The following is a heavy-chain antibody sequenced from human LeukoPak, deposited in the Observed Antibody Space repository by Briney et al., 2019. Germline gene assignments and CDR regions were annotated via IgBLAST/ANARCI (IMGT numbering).Heavy chain of an antibody. CDR1: GGSISSSSYY. D-gene: IGHD4-17*01. CDR3: ARDGSPFTVTTIFY. CDR2: IYYSGST. J-gene: IGHJ4*02. Sequence: PSETLSLTCTVSGGSISSSSYYWGWIRQPPGKGLEWIGSIYYSGSTYYNPSLKSRVTISVDTSKNQFSLKLSSVTAADTAVYYCARDGSPFTVTTIFYWGQGTLVTVSS. V-gene: IGHV4-39*07.